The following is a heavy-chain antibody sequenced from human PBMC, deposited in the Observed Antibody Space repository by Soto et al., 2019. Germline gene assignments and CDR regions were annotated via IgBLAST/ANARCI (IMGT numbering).Heavy chain of an antibody. D-gene: IGHD3-10*01. J-gene: IGHJ3*02. CDR2: VSHDGTNK. Sequence: QVRLVESGGGVVQPGTSLRLSCAASGFSFSSYAMHWVRQAPGKGLEWVAVVSHDGTNKFYGDSVKGRFSVSRDNSKNLVYLEGKNVRAEDTTMAYCVKDRGARDAYDMWSQGTMVIVSS. CDR3: VKDRGARDAYDM. CDR1: GFSFSSYA. V-gene: IGHV3-30-3*01.